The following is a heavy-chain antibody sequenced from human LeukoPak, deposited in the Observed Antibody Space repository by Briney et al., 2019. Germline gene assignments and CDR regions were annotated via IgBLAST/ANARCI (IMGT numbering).Heavy chain of an antibody. CDR2: INHSGST. Sequence: SETLSLTCTVSGGSINSSYYYWGWIRQSPGKGLEWIGEINHSGSTNYNPSLKSRVTISVDTSKNQFSLKLSSVTAADTAVYYCARTLGWWELQKNYFDCWGQGTLVTVSS. V-gene: IGHV4-39*07. D-gene: IGHD1-26*01. CDR1: GGSINSSYYY. CDR3: ARTLGWWELQKNYFDC. J-gene: IGHJ4*02.